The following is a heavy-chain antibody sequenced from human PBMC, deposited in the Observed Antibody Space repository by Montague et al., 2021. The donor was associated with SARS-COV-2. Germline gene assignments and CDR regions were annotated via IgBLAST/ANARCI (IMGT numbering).Heavy chain of an antibody. CDR2: VYFSGTA. CDR3: ARRPSSGWSFDY. J-gene: IGHJ4*02. CDR1: AGSINNHY. D-gene: IGHD6-19*01. V-gene: IGHV4-59*08. Sequence: SETLSLTCTVSAGSINNHYWSWIRQTPGKELEWIAYVYFSGTASYNPSLKSRVTISVDTSRNQFSLQLTSVTAADTAVYYCARRPSSGWSFDYWGQGPQVSVSS.